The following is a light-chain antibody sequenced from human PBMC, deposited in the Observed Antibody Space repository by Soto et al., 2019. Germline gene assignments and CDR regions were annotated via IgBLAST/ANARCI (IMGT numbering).Light chain of an antibody. CDR2: EVN. Sequence: QSALTQAPSASGSPGQSITISCAGTSGDLGLYNYVSWFQQHPGKAPKLIIFEVNKRPSGVPDRFSGSKSGNTASLTVSGLQADDEAQYYCSSYAGSNTLIFGGGTKLTVL. V-gene: IGLV2-8*01. CDR1: SGDLGLYNY. CDR3: SSYAGSNTLI. J-gene: IGLJ2*01.